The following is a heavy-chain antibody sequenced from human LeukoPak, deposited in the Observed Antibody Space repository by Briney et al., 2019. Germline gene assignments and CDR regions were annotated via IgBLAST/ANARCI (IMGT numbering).Heavy chain of an antibody. CDR3: ARDYCSGGSCYTREYYYDSSGQDAFDI. Sequence: PGGSLRLSCAASGFIFSRYGMSWVRPAPGKGLVWVSRINSDGSSTSYADSVKGRFTISRDNAKNTLYLQMNSLRAEDTAVYYCARDYCSGGSCYTREYYYDSSGQDAFDIWGQGTMVTVSS. D-gene: IGHD2-15*01. J-gene: IGHJ3*02. CDR2: INSDGSST. CDR1: GFIFSRYG. V-gene: IGHV3-74*01.